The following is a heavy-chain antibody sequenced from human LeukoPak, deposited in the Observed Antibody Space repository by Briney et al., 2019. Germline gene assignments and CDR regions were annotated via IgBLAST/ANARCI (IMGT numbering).Heavy chain of an antibody. CDR2: ISGSGGST. J-gene: IGHJ5*02. Sequence: PGGSLRLSCAASGFTFSSYAMSWVRQAPGKGLEWVSAISGSGGSTYYADSVKGRFTISRDNSKNTLYLQMNSLRAEDTAVYYCAKDRRRDGDYEDDWFDPWGQGTLVTVSS. D-gene: IGHD4-17*01. CDR3: AKDRRRDGDYEDDWFDP. CDR1: GFTFSSYA. V-gene: IGHV3-23*01.